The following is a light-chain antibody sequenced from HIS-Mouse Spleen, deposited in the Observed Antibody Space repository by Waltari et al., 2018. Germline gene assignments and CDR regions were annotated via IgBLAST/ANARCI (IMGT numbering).Light chain of an antibody. Sequence: SSELTQDPAVSVALGQTVRITCQGDSRRSHYARWYQQKPGQAPVLVLYGKNNRPSGIPDRFSGSSSGNTASLTITGAQAEDEADYYCNSRDSSGNHWVFGGGTKLTVL. V-gene: IGLV3-19*01. CDR3: NSRDSSGNHWV. CDR2: GKN. CDR1: SRRSHY. J-gene: IGLJ3*02.